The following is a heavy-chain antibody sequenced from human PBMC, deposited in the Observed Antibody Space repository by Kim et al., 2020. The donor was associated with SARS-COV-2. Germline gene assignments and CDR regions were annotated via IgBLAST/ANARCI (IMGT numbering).Heavy chain of an antibody. D-gene: IGHD2-2*01. CDR2: IYYSGST. V-gene: IGHV4-61*01. CDR3: ARDPGDVEVGGHPNYYYYYGMDV. CDR1: GGSVSSGSYY. Sequence: SETLSLTCTVSGGSVSSGSYYWSWIRQPPGKGLEWIGYIYYSGSTNYNPSLKSRVTISVDTSKNQFSLKLSSVTAADTAVYYCARDPGDVEVGGHPNYYYYYGMDVWGQGTTVTVSS. J-gene: IGHJ6*02.